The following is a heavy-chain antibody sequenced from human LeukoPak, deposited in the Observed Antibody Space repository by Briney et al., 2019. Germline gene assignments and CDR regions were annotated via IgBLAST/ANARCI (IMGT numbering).Heavy chain of an antibody. CDR2: IYSSGST. D-gene: IGHD5-18*01. J-gene: IGHJ4*02. Sequence: SETLSLTCTVSGDSISSYYWSWIRQPAGKGLEWIGRIYSSGSTNYNPSLKSRVTMSVDTSKNQFSLKLSSVTAADTAVYYCARGYSYGFIDYWGQGTLVTVSS. CDR3: ARGYSYGFIDY. V-gene: IGHV4-4*07. CDR1: GDSISSYY.